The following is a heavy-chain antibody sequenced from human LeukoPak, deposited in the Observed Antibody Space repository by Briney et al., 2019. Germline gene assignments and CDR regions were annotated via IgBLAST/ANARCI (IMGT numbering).Heavy chain of an antibody. V-gene: IGHV3-30-3*01. CDR2: ISYDGSNK. D-gene: IGHD3-3*01. CDR1: GFTFSSYA. Sequence: GGSLRLSCAASGFTFSSYAMHWVRQAPGKGLEWVAVISYDGSNKYYADSVKGRFTISRDNSKNTLYLQMNSLRSEDTAVYYCARGGVLRFLEWLQYDYWGQGTLVTVSS. J-gene: IGHJ4*02. CDR3: ARGGVLRFLEWLQYDY.